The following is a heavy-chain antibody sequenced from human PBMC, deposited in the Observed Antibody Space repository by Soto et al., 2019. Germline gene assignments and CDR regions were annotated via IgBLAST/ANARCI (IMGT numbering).Heavy chain of an antibody. CDR3: ARLALGP. J-gene: IGHJ5*02. CDR2: IHTGGSA. V-gene: IGHV3-53*01. Sequence: GGSLRLSCTASGFTFGDYAMSWFRQAPGKGLEWVSVIHTGGSAYYAGSVEGRFTISRDNVKNTLYLQMNSLRVDDTAVYYCARLALGPWGQGALVTVSS. CDR1: GFTFGDYA. D-gene: IGHD3-16*01.